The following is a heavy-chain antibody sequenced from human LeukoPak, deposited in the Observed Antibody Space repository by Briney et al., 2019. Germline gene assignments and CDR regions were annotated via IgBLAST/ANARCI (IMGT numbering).Heavy chain of an antibody. Sequence: GRSLRLPCAASGFTFSSYGMHWVRQAPGKGLEWVAVIWYDGSNKYYADSVKGRFTISRDNSKNTLYLQMNSLRAEDTAVYYCARDVGSGWYNYFDYWGQRTLVTVSS. D-gene: IGHD6-19*01. CDR3: ARDVGSGWYNYFDY. CDR1: GFTFSSYG. V-gene: IGHV3-33*01. J-gene: IGHJ4*02. CDR2: IWYDGSNK.